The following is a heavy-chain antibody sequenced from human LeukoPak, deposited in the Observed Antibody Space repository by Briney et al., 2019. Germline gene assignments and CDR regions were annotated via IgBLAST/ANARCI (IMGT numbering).Heavy chain of an antibody. Sequence: GGSPTLSNGASEFGLSVYARSWLRQPPGKRLEWVSTINANSGTTSYAASVRGRFTISRDNSKNTLYLQVNTLRADDTATYYCAKPVSGGLAVTADWFHPWGQGTLVVVSS. CDR3: AKPVSGGLAVTADWFHP. CDR2: INANSGTT. V-gene: IGHV3-23*01. CDR1: EFGLSVYA. J-gene: IGHJ5*01. D-gene: IGHD6-19*01.